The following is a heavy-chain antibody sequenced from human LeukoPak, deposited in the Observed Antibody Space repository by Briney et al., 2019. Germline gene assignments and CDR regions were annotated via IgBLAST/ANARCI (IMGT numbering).Heavy chain of an antibody. CDR1: GYTFTGYY. J-gene: IGHJ4*02. D-gene: IGHD2-15*01. CDR3: ARALSPYCSGGSCYQWNHDY. Sequence: ASVKVSCKASGYTFTGYYIHWVRQAPGQGLEWMGWINPNSDGTNYAQKFQGRVTMTRDTSISTAYMELSRLRSDDTAVYYCARALSPYCSGGSCYQWNHDYWGQGTLVTVSS. V-gene: IGHV1-2*02. CDR2: INPNSDGT.